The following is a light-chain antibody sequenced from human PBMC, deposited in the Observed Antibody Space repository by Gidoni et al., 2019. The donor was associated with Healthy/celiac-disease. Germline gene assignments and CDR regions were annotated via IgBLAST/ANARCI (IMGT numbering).Light chain of an antibody. V-gene: IGKV1-33*01. Sequence: DIQMTQSPSSLSASLGDRITITCQARQDISNYLNWYQQKPGKAPKRLIYDASNLETGVPSRFSGSGSGTDFTFTISSLQPEDIATYYCQQYDNRQLTFGGGTKVEIK. CDR1: QDISNY. CDR3: QQYDNRQLT. J-gene: IGKJ4*01. CDR2: DAS.